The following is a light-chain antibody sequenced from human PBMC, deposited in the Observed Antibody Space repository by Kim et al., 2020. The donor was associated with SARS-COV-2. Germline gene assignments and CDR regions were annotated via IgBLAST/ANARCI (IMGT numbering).Light chain of an antibody. CDR1: SLRNHY. CDR3: NSRDSSINHLV. CDR2: GES. Sequence: ALGQTVTSTCQGDSLRNHYASWYQQKPGQAPVLVIYGESVRPSGIPDRFSGSTSRSTASLTITGAQAEDEAAYFCNSRDSSINHLVFGGGTQLTVL. V-gene: IGLV3-19*01. J-gene: IGLJ2*01.